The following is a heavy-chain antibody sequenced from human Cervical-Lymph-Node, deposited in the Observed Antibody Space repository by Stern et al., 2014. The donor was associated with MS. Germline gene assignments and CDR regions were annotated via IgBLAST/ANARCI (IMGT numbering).Heavy chain of an antibody. Sequence: EVQLVQSGGGLVQPGGSLRLSCAASGFIFSSYAMNWVRQAPGKGLEWVSSIRRSGGSTYYADSVKGRFTISRDNSKNTLYLQMNSLRVDDTAEYYCAKGSGDYVAPSLYWGQGTLVTVSS. CDR2: IRRSGGST. J-gene: IGHJ4*02. CDR1: GFIFSSYA. D-gene: IGHD4-17*01. CDR3: AKGSGDYVAPSLY. V-gene: IGHV3-23*04.